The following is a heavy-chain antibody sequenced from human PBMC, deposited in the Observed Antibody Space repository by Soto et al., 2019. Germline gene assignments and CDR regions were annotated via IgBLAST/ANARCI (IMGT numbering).Heavy chain of an antibody. CDR2: INSDGTST. CDR1: GFTFSSYW. CDR3: ARATWLLHTTDLDAFDI. V-gene: IGHV3-74*01. D-gene: IGHD3-22*01. Sequence: GGSLRLSCAASGFTFSSYWMHWVRQAPGKGLVWVSRINSDGTSTSYADSVKGRFTISRDNAKNTLYLQMNSLRAEDTAVYYCARATWLLHTTDLDAFDIWGKGTMVTVSS. J-gene: IGHJ3*02.